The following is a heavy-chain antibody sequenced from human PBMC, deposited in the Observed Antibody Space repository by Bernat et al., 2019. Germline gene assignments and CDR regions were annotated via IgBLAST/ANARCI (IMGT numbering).Heavy chain of an antibody. Sequence: QVQLVQSGAEVKKPGASVKVSCKASGYTFTSYYMHWVRQAPGQGLEWMGIINPSGGSTSYAQKFQGRVTMTRDTSTSAVYMELSSLGSEDTAVYYCARTDGAGRLLGDYWGQGTLVTVSS. V-gene: IGHV1-46*01. D-gene: IGHD2-15*01. J-gene: IGHJ4*02. CDR3: ARTDGAGRLLGDY. CDR2: INPSGGST. CDR1: GYTFTSYY.